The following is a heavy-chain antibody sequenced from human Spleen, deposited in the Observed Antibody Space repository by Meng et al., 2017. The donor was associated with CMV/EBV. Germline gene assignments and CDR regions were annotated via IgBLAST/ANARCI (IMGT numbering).Heavy chain of an antibody. V-gene: IGHV3-20*01. CDR3: ARVAKAAAATWDY. D-gene: IGHD6-25*01. Sequence: GGSLRLSCAASGFIFSSYEMNWVRQAPGKGLEWVSGINWNGGGTLYADSVKGRFTISRDNAKNSLYLHMNGLKAEDTALYHCARVAKAAAATWDYWGQGTLVTVSS. CDR2: INWNGGGT. CDR1: GFIFSSYE. J-gene: IGHJ4*02.